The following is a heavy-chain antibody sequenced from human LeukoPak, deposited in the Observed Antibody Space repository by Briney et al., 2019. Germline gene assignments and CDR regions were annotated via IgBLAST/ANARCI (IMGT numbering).Heavy chain of an antibody. CDR3: AKDANDYSNYAVYFQH. CDR1: GFTFSSYG. CDR2: IRYDGSNK. V-gene: IGHV3-30*02. J-gene: IGHJ1*01. Sequence: PGGSLRLSCAASGFTFSSYGMHWVRQAPGKGLEWVAFIRYDGSNKYYADSVKGRFTISRDNSKNTLYLQMNSLRAEDTAVYYCAKDANDYSNYAVYFQHWGQGTLVTVSS. D-gene: IGHD4-11*01.